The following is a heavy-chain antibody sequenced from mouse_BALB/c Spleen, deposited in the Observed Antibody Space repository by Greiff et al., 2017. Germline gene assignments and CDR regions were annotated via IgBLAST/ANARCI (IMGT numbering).Heavy chain of an antibody. CDR1: GYTFTSYW. V-gene: IGHV1-7*01. J-gene: IGHJ2*01. CDR3: ARREFDY. CDR2: INPSTGYT. Sequence: VQLQESGAELAKPGASVKMSCKASGYTFTSYWMHWVKQRPGQGLEWIGYINPSTGYTEYNQKFKDKATLTADKSSSTAYMQLSSLTSEDSAVYYCARREFDYWGQGTTLTVSS.